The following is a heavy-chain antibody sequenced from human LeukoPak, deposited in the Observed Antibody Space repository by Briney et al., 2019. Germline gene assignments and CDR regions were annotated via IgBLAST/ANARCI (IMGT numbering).Heavy chain of an antibody. CDR1: GYTFTSYG. CDR3: ARGPYYDYVWGSYRAWDFDY. J-gene: IGHJ4*02. D-gene: IGHD3-16*02. Sequence: ASVKVSCKASGYTFTSYGISWVRQAPGQGLEWMGWXSAYNGNTNYAQKLQGRVTMTTDTSTSTAYMELRSLRSDDTAVYYCARGPYYDYVWGSYRAWDFDYWGQGTLVTVSS. CDR2: XSAYNGNT. V-gene: IGHV1-18*01.